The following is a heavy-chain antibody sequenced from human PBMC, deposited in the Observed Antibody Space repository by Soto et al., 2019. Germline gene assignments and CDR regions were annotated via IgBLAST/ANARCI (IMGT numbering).Heavy chain of an antibody. CDR3: ARMASAGTLNWFDP. D-gene: IGHD6-13*01. CDR1: GYSFINFD. CDR2: MNPGSGKT. J-gene: IGHJ5*02. Sequence: QVQLVQSGAEVKEPGASVRVSCKASGYSFINFDISWVRQAAGQGPEWLGWMNPGSGKTGYTSKFQGRVAMTRDASAATSHLDLTSLTSDDPAVYYCARMASAGTLNWFDPWGPGTLVTVSS. V-gene: IGHV1-8*02.